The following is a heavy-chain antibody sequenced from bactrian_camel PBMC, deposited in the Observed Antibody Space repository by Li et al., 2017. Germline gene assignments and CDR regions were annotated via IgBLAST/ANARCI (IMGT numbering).Heavy chain of an antibody. J-gene: IGHJ6*01. V-gene: IGHV3S6*01. CDR1: GFTSSSYY. D-gene: IGHD5*01. Sequence: QVQLVESGGDLVQPGGSLKLSCAASGFTSSSYYMTWARQAPGKGLECVSSIYTDGSGPYYAEFVKGRLTMSSDNAKNTLYLQLNSLKIEDTAIYYRTKLVYGWSDFGYWGQGTQVTVS. CDR3: TKLVYGWSDFGY. CDR2: IYTDGSGP.